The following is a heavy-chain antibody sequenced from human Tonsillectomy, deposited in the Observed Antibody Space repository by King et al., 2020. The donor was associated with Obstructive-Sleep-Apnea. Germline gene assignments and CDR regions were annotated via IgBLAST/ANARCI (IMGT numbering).Heavy chain of an antibody. CDR2: SYYSGST. CDR3: ARHASSGYYEGIDY. J-gene: IGHJ4*02. D-gene: IGHD3-22*01. Sequence: QLQESGPGLVKPSETLSLTCSVSGGSISSFYWTWIRQPPGEGLEWVGYSYYSGSTIYNPSLRSRVTISVDTSKNQFSLKLSSVTAADTAVYYCARHASSGYYEGIDYWGQGTLVTVSS. V-gene: IGHV4-59*08. CDR1: GGSISSFY.